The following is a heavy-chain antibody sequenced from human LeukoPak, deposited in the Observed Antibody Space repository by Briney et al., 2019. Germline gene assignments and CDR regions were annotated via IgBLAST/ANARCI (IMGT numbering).Heavy chain of an antibody. CDR2: ISSSSSYI. Sequence: RGSLRLSCAASGFTFSSYSMNWVRQAPGKGLEWVSSISSSSSYIYYADSVKGRFTISRDNAKNSLYLQMNSLRAEDTAVYYCARDARLAVAEYPYWGQGTLVTVSS. V-gene: IGHV3-21*01. J-gene: IGHJ4*02. D-gene: IGHD6-19*01. CDR3: ARDARLAVAEYPY. CDR1: GFTFSSYS.